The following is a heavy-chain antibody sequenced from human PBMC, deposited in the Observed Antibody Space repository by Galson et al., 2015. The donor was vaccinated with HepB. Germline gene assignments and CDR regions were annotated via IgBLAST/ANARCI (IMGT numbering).Heavy chain of an antibody. CDR1: GFIFKDYA. V-gene: IGHV3-23*01. J-gene: IGHJ4*02. CDR3: ARETQFRYFDWFIDY. D-gene: IGHD3-9*01. CDR2: ISGDTYGK. Sequence: SLRLSCAGSGFIFKDYALTWVRQAPGKGLQWVAGISGDTYGKYYTDSVKGRFTISRGNSKNTLYLQMNSLRAEDTAVYYCARETQFRYFDWFIDYWGQGTLVSVSS.